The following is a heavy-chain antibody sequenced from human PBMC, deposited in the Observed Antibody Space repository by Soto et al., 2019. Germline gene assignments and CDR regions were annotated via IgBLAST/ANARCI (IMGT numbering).Heavy chain of an antibody. D-gene: IGHD4-17*01. CDR1: GGSISSYY. V-gene: IGHV4-59*01. CDR2: IYYSGST. Sequence: ASETLSLTCTVSGGSISSYYWSWIRQPPGKGLEWIGYIYYSGSTNYNPSLKSRVTISVDTSKNQFSLKLSSVTAADTAVYYCARDSHDYGDYDPHFDYWGQGTLGTVSS. J-gene: IGHJ4*02. CDR3: ARDSHDYGDYDPHFDY.